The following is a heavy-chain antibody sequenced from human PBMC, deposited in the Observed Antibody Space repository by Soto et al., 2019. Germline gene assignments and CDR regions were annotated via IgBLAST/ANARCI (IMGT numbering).Heavy chain of an antibody. CDR2: ISYSGST. D-gene: IGHD6-13*01. V-gene: IGHV4-59*08. CDR3: ARGYATSWYTYYFDY. Sequence: SETLSLTCAVSGDSISSYYWGWIRQPPGKGLEWMGYISYSGSTNYNPSHKSRVTISSDTTKNQLSLKLTSVTAADTAVYHCARGYATSWYTYYFDYWGQGALVTVSS. J-gene: IGHJ4*02. CDR1: GDSISSYY.